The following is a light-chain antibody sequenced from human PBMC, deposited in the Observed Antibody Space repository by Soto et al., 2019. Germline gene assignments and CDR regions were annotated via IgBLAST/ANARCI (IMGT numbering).Light chain of an antibody. J-gene: IGKJ3*01. CDR1: QRVSSSY. V-gene: IGKV3-20*01. Sequence: EIVLTQSPGTLSLSPGERATLSCRASQRVSSSYLAWYQQKPGQAPRLLMYGASSRATGTPDRFSGSGSWTDFTHTISKPDHEDLAVYYCQQYDNWGTFVPGTKVDIK. CDR3: QQYDNWGT. CDR2: GAS.